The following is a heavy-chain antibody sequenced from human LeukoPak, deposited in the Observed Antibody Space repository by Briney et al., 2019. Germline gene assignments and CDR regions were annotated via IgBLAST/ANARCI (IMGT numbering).Heavy chain of an antibody. V-gene: IGHV4-39*01. CDR3: ARRSYGTDYFDY. CDR2: IYYSGST. Sequence: KPSETLSLTCTVSDGSISSSSYYWGWIRQPPGKGLEWIGSIYYSGSTYYNPSLKGRVTISVDTSKNQFSLKLSSVTAADTAVYYCARRSYGTDYFDYWGQGTLVTVSS. CDR1: DGSISSSSYY. D-gene: IGHD5-18*01. J-gene: IGHJ4*02.